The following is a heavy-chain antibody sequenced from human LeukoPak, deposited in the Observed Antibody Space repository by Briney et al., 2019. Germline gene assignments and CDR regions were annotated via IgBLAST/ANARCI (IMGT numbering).Heavy chain of an antibody. Sequence: SETLSLTCAVYGGSFSGYYWSWIRQPPGKGLEWIGEINHSGSTNYNPSLKSRVTISVDTSKNQFSLKLSFVTAADTAVYYCARGRPNYYGMDVWGQGTTVTVSS. V-gene: IGHV4-34*01. CDR1: GGSFSGYY. CDR3: ARGRPNYYGMDV. CDR2: INHSGST. J-gene: IGHJ6*02.